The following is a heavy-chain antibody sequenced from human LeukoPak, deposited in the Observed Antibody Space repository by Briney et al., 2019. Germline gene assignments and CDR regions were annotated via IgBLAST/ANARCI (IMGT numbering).Heavy chain of an antibody. CDR2: IIGSSGDT. Sequence: GGPLRLSCAASGFRFSNFAMSWVRQAPGKGLEWVSLIIGSSGDTLYADSVKGRFTISRDISKNRLYLQMNSLRAEDTALYYCAKGAYDYIEMGYFDDWGQGTLVTVSS. CDR1: GFRFSNFA. J-gene: IGHJ4*02. CDR3: AKGAYDYIEMGYFDD. D-gene: IGHD5-12*01. V-gene: IGHV3-23*01.